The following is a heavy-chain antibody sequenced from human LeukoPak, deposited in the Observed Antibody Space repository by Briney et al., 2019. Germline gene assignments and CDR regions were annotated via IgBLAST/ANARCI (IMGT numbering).Heavy chain of an antibody. CDR2: ITNSGSRT. V-gene: IGHV3-23*01. CDR3: ARVAGGYDFWSGYYPGYYYYYMDV. J-gene: IGHJ6*03. Sequence: GGSLRLSCAASGFTFSSYAMDWVRQAPGKGLEWVSGITNSGSRTYYADSVKGRFTISRDNSKNSLYLQMNSLRAEDTAVYYCARVAGGYDFWSGYYPGYYYYYMDVWGKGTTVTVSS. D-gene: IGHD3-3*01. CDR1: GFTFSSYA.